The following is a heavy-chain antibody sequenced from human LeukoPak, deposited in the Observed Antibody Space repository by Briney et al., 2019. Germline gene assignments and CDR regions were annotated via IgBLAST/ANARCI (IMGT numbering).Heavy chain of an antibody. CDR2: ISSSSSYI. CDR1: GFTFSSYS. V-gene: IGHV3-21*01. CDR3: AREDYDSSGYTPDY. D-gene: IGHD3-22*01. Sequence: KAGGSLRLSCAASGFTFSSYSMTWVRQAPGKGLEWVSSISSSSSYICYADSVKGRFTISRDNAKNSLYLQTNSLRAEDTAAYYCAREDYDSSGYTPDYWGQGTLVTVSS. J-gene: IGHJ4*02.